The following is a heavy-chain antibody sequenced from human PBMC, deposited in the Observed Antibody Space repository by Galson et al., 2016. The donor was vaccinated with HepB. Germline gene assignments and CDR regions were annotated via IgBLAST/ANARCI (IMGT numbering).Heavy chain of an antibody. Sequence: SLRLSCAASGFNFSAYSLNWVRQAPGKGLEWVSYMSGSSGTIYYKDSVKGRCTISRDNAKNTLFLQMTGLRAEDTAVYYCARGRDYGDNFFDSWGQGSPVTVSS. CDR3: ARGRDYGDNFFDS. CDR2: MSGSSGTI. CDR1: GFNFSAYS. D-gene: IGHD4-17*01. J-gene: IGHJ4*02. V-gene: IGHV3-48*04.